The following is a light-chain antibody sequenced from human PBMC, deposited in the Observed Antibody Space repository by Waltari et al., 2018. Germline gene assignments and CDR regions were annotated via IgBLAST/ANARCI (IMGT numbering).Light chain of an antibody. J-gene: IGLJ2*01. Sequence: SYEVTQPPSVSVSPGQTARITCSGHQVGSKYVCWYQQKPGQSPGLVMYEDSKRPSGIPGRFAGANAGNTATLTISGAQAVDEADYYCQAWDNNHVVFGGGTTLTVL. CDR2: EDS. CDR3: QAWDNNHVV. CDR1: QVGSKY. V-gene: IGLV3-1*01.